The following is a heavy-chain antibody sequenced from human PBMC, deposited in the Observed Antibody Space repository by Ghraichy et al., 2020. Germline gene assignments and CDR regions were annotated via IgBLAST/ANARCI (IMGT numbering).Heavy chain of an antibody. J-gene: IGHJ6*02. Sequence: GGSLRLSCSASGFTFSSYAMHWVRQAPGKGLEYVSAISSNGGSTYYADSVKGRFTISRDNSKNTLYLQMSSLRAEDTAVYYCVKGLYYDILTGYSPLTGMDVWGQGTTVTVSS. V-gene: IGHV3-64D*06. CDR3: VKGLYYDILTGYSPLTGMDV. CDR2: ISSNGGST. CDR1: GFTFSSYA. D-gene: IGHD3-9*01.